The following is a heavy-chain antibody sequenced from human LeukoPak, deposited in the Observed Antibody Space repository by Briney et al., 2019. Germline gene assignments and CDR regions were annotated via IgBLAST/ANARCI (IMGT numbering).Heavy chain of an antibody. CDR2: IYYSGST. V-gene: IGHV4-59*08. CDR3: ARQLGIWAFDI. CDR1: GGSISSYY. D-gene: IGHD7-27*01. Sequence: SETLSLTCTVSGGSISSYYWSSIRQPPGKGLEWIGYIYYSGSTNYNPSLKSRVTISVDTSKNQFSLKLSSVTAADTAVYYCARQLGIWAFDIWGQGTMVTVSS. J-gene: IGHJ3*02.